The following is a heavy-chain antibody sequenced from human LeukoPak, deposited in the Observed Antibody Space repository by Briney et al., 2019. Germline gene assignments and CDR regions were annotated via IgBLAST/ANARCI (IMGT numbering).Heavy chain of an antibody. CDR3: ARLNYGDYSWFDP. V-gene: IGHV3-7*02. CDR2: IKQDGSEK. D-gene: IGHD4-17*01. J-gene: IGHJ5*02. Sequence: GGSLRLSCAASGFTFSSYWMSWVRQAPGKGLEWVANIKQDGSEKYYVDSVKGRFTISRDNAKNSLYLQMNSLRAEDTAVYYCARLNYGDYSWFDPWGQGTLVTVSS. CDR1: GFTFSSYW.